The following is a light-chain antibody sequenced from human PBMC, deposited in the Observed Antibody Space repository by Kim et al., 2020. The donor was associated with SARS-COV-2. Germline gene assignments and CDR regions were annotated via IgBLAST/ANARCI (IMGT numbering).Light chain of an antibody. CDR2: DVN. J-gene: IGLJ1*01. V-gene: IGLV2-14*03. Sequence: SVTISCTGTSSDVVGNNYVSWYQQHPGKAPKLMIYDVNNRPSGVSNRFSGSKSGNTASLTISGLQAEDEADYYCSSYTTSSTLYVFGTGTKVTVL. CDR3: SSYTTSSTLYV. CDR1: SSDVVGNNY.